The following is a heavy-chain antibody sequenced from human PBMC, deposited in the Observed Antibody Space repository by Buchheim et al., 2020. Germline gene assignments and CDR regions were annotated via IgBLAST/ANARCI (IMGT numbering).Heavy chain of an antibody. D-gene: IGHD4-17*01. J-gene: IGHJ4*02. CDR3: AKDGTTVTTGLFDY. CDR1: GFTFSSXG. Sequence: QVQLVESGGGVVQPGRSLRLSCAASGFTFSSXGMHWVSQAPGKGLEWVAVISYAGSNKYYADSVKGRFXISSDTSKNKLYRQMNSLRAEDTAVYDCAKDGTTVTTGLFDYWGQGTL. V-gene: IGHV3-30*18. CDR2: ISYAGSNK.